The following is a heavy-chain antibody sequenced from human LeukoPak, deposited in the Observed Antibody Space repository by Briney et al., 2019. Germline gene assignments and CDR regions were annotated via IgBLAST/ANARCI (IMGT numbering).Heavy chain of an antibody. CDR2: IQFDGSNK. V-gene: IGHV3-30*02. CDR3: AKENDFWSGPEG. J-gene: IGHJ4*02. Sequence: PGGSLRLSCAASGFTFSTYGIHWVRQAPGKGLEWLTFIQFDGSNKLYADSVKGRFTVSRDTSKNTVYLQMTSLRVEDTAVYYCAKENDFWSGPEGWGQGTLVTVSS. CDR1: GFTFSTYG. D-gene: IGHD3-3*01.